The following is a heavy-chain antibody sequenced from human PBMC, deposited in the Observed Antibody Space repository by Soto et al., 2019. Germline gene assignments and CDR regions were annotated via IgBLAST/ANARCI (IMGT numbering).Heavy chain of an antibody. V-gene: IGHV4-61*01. CDR2: IYYSGST. D-gene: IGHD5-18*01. Sequence: PSETLSLTCTVSGGSVSSCSYYWSWIRQPPGKGLEWIGYIYYSGSTNYNPSLKSRVTISVDTSKNQFSLKLSSVTAADTAVYYCAREGRIQLWKNWFDPWGQGTLVTVSS. J-gene: IGHJ5*02. CDR1: GGSVSSCSYY. CDR3: AREGRIQLWKNWFDP.